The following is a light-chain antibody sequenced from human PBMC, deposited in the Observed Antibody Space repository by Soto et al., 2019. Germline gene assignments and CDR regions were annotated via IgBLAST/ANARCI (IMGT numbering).Light chain of an antibody. CDR1: QSVNSY. V-gene: IGKV3-11*01. CDR3: QQRSNWPMYT. CDR2: DAS. Sequence: EIVLTQSPATLSLSPGERATLSCRASQSVNSYLAWYQQKPGQAPRLLIYDASSRATGIPARFSGSGSGTDFTLTISSLEPEDFAFYYCQQRSNWPMYTFGQGTKLEIK. J-gene: IGKJ2*01.